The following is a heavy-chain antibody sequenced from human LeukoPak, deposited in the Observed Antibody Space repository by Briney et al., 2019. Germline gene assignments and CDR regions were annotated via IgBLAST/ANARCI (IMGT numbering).Heavy chain of an antibody. V-gene: IGHV5-51*01. D-gene: IGHD3-16*01. Sequence: GESLKISCNGSGYSFTNYWIGWGRQMPREGLEWMGIIHPGDSDTRYSPSFQGQVTISADKSISTAYLQWSSLKASDTAMYYCARGDEWFGPWGQGTLVTVSS. J-gene: IGHJ5*02. CDR2: IHPGDSDT. CDR3: ARGDEWFGP. CDR1: GYSFTNYW.